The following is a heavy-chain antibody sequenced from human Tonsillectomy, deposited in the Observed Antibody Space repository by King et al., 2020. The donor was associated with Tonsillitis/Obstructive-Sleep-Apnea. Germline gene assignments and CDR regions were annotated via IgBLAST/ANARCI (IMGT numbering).Heavy chain of an antibody. J-gene: IGHJ4*02. CDR3: ARDLRPYCSHGVCSPFSY. Sequence: VQLVESGGGVVQPGRSLRLSCAASGFTFSSYAMHWVRQAPGKGLEWVAVMSYDGSNKYNPDSVKGRFTISRDNSKNTLYLQMNSLRAEDTAVYYCARDLRPYCSHGVCSPFSYWGQGTLVTVSS. CDR2: MSYDGSNK. CDR1: GFTFSSYA. D-gene: IGHD2-8*01. V-gene: IGHV3-30*04.